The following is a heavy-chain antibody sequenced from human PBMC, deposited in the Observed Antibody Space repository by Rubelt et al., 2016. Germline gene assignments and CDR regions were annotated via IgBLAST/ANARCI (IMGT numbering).Heavy chain of an antibody. CDR1: GFTFSSYW. D-gene: IGHD2-2*02. V-gene: IGHV3-74*01. Sequence: EVQLVESGGGLVQPGGSLRLSCAASGFTFSSYWMHWVRQAPGKGLVWVSRINSDGSSTSYADSVKGRFTLSRDNAKNTLHLQMNSLRAEDTAVYYCARSGPDVVVPAAIRVEGDAFDIWGQGTMVTVSS. J-gene: IGHJ3*02. CDR2: INSDGSST. CDR3: ARSGPDVVVPAAIRVEGDAFDI.